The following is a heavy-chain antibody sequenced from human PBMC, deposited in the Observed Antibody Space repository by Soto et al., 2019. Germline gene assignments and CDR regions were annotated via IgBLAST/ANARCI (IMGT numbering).Heavy chain of an antibody. Sequence: QVQLQQWGAGLLKPSETLSLTCAVYGGSFSGYYWSWIRQPPGKGLEWIGEINHSGSTNYNPSLKSRVTLSVDTSKHQFSLKLSSVTAADTAVYYCARSPIVVVPAAMLFFDYWGQGTLVTVSS. J-gene: IGHJ4*02. CDR1: GGSFSGYY. CDR3: ARSPIVVVPAAMLFFDY. D-gene: IGHD2-2*01. CDR2: INHSGST. V-gene: IGHV4-34*01.